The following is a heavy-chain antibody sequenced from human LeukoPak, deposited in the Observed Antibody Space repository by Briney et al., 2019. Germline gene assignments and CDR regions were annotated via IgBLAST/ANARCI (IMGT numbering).Heavy chain of an antibody. V-gene: IGHV3-53*01. CDR2: IYSGGST. J-gene: IGHJ4*02. CDR3: ARDPYGSGSYAAY. D-gene: IGHD3-10*01. Sequence: GGSLRLSCAASGFTVSSNYMSWVRQAPGKGPEWVSVIYSGGSTYYADSVKGRFSISRDNSKNTLYLQMNSLRAEDTAVYYCARDPYGSGSYAAYWGQGTLVTVSS. CDR1: GFTVSSNY.